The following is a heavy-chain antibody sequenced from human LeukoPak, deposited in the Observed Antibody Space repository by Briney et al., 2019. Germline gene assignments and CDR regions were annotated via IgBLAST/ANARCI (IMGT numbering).Heavy chain of an antibody. J-gene: IGHJ4*02. Sequence: GGSLRLSCAASGFSFSSYTMTWVRQAPGKGLEWVSSITTSSRYIYYADSVKGRFTISRDNAKNSLFLQMDSLRDEDTAVYYCAKSDCESAGCKLLAYWGQGTLVTVSS. CDR3: AKSDCESAGCKLLAY. V-gene: IGHV3-21*01. D-gene: IGHD2-2*01. CDR2: ITTSSRYI. CDR1: GFSFSSYT.